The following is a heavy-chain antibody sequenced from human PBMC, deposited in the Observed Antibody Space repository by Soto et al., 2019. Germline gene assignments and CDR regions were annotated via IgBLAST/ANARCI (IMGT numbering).Heavy chain of an antibody. CDR2: IIPIFGTA. V-gene: IGHV1-69*06. Sequence: EPSVKVSCKASGGTFSSYAISWVRQAPGQGLEWMGGIIPIFGTANYAQKFQGRVTITADKSTSTAYMELSSLRSEDTAVYYCARVVSNYDFSGYRRLYDRMYVCGQGTTVIVSS. J-gene: IGHJ6*02. D-gene: IGHD3-22*01. CDR3: ARVVSNYDFSGYRRLYDRMYV. CDR1: GGTFSSYA.